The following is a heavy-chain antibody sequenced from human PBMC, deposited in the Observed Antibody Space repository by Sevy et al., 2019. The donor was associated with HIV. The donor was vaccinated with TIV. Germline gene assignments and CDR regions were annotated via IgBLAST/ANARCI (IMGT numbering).Heavy chain of an antibody. J-gene: IGHJ4*02. V-gene: IGHV3-30*18. CDR2: ISNDGGNQ. D-gene: IGHD5-12*01. CDR1: GFTFRSYG. CDR3: AKDVSDGYNYFLDF. Sequence: GGSLRLSCAASGFTFRSYGMLWVRQAPGKGLEWVAVISNDGGNQYYADSVKGRFTISRDNSKNTVYLQMNSLRAEDTAVYYCAKDVSDGYNYFLDFWGQGALVTVSS.